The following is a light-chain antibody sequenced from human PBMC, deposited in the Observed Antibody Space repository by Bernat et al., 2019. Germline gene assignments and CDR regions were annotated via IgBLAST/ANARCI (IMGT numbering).Light chain of an antibody. CDR3: QQYADLPLT. V-gene: IGKV1-33*01. CDR1: QTISIY. J-gene: IGKJ4*01. CDR2: DAS. Sequence: DIQMTQSPSSLSASVGDRVTITCQASQTISIYLNWYQQKPGKAPKLLIYDASNLETGVPSRFSGSGSETDFTFTISSLQAEDIATYYCQQYADLPLTFGGGTRVEIK.